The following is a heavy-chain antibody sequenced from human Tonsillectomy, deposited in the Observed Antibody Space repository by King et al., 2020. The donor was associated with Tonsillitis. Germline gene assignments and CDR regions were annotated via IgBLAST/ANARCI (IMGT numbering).Heavy chain of an antibody. J-gene: IGHJ4*02. CDR2: ISGSGGST. D-gene: IGHD3-3*01. V-gene: IGHV3-23*04. Sequence: VQLVESGGGLVQPGGSLRISCAASGFTFSSYAMSWVRQAPGKGLEWVSAISGSGGSTYYADSVKGRFTISRDNSKNTLYLQMNSLRAEDTAVYYCAKDPGPPTIFGVVIILTDDYWGQGTLVTVSS. CDR3: AKDPGPPTIFGVVIILTDDY. CDR1: GFTFSSYA.